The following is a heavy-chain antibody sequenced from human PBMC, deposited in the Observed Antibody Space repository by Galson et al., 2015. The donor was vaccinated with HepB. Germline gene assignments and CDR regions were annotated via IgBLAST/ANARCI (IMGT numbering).Heavy chain of an antibody. Sequence: SLRLSCAASGFDFSSYGMNWVRQAPGKGLEGVAVIWFDGSNEDYVDSVKGRFTISRDNSQKTLYLQMNSLRAEDTAVYYCAREIKGRWDHFEYWGQGALVTVSS. D-gene: IGHD5-24*01. J-gene: IGHJ4*02. V-gene: IGHV3-33*01. CDR1: GFDFSSYG. CDR3: AREIKGRWDHFEY. CDR2: IWFDGSNE.